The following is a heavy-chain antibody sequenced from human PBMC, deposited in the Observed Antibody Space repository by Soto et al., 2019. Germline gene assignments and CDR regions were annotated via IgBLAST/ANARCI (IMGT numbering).Heavy chain of an antibody. CDR2: ISYDGSNK. J-gene: IGHJ5*02. Sequence: GGFLRLSCAASGFTFSSYAMHWVRQAPGKGLEWVAVISYDGSNKYYADSVKGRFTISRDNAKNSLYLQMNSLRAEDTAVYYCAREALLNWFDPWGQGTLVTVSS. CDR1: GFTFSSYA. CDR3: AREALLNWFDP. V-gene: IGHV3-30-3*01. D-gene: IGHD2-15*01.